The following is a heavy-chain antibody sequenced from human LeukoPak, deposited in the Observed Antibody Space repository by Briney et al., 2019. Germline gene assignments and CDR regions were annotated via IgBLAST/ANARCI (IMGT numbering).Heavy chain of an antibody. Sequence: GRSLRLSCAASGFTFSSYAMHWVRQAPGKGLEWVAVISYDGSNKYYADSVKGRFTISRDNSKNTLYLQMNSLRAEDTAVYYCARDPYYYDSSGYSKPYYYYYYGMDVWGQGTTVTVSS. CDR1: GFTFSSYA. V-gene: IGHV3-30-3*01. D-gene: IGHD3-22*01. CDR2: ISYDGSNK. CDR3: ARDPYYYDSSGYSKPYYYYYYGMDV. J-gene: IGHJ6*02.